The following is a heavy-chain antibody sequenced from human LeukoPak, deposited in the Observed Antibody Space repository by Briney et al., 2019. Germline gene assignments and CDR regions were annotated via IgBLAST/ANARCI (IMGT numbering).Heavy chain of an antibody. V-gene: IGHV1-2*02. J-gene: IGHJ4*02. CDR2: INTISGDT. Sequence: GASVKVSCKASGYTFTAYYIHWVRQAPGQGLEWIGWINTISGDTDYAQKFQGRVTMTRDTSIGTGYMELTSLRSDDTAVYYCASVRMGATPFDYWGQGTLVTVSS. CDR3: ASVRMGATPFDY. D-gene: IGHD1-26*01. CDR1: GYTFTAYY.